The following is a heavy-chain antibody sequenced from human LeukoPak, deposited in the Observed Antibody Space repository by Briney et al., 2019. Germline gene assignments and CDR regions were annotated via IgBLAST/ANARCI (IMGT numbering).Heavy chain of an antibody. D-gene: IGHD2/OR15-2a*01. CDR1: GXSISSGGYY. CDR2: IYYSGST. Sequence: SQTLSLTCTVSGXSISSGGYYWNWIRQHPGKGLAWIGCIYYSGSTYYNPSLKSRVTISVDTSKNQFSLKLSSVTAADTAVYYCTRSPISVIGDPKMTFDYWGQGTLVTVSS. V-gene: IGHV4-31*03. CDR3: TRSPISVIGDPKMTFDY. J-gene: IGHJ4*02.